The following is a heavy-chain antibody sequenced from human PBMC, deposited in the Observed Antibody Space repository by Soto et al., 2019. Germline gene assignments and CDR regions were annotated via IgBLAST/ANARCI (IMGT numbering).Heavy chain of an antibody. Sequence: QVQLRQWGAGLLKPSETLSLRCAVYGGSLSDYSWSWIRQSPEKGLEWIGEINLGRSTKYNPSLKSRVTISVDTSKNQVSLLLTSATTADTAVYRCARGGGNSGYFFDYWGRGTLVTVSS. D-gene: IGHD5-12*01. CDR1: GGSLSDYS. V-gene: IGHV4-34*02. CDR2: INLGRST. CDR3: ARGGGNSGYFFDY. J-gene: IGHJ4*02.